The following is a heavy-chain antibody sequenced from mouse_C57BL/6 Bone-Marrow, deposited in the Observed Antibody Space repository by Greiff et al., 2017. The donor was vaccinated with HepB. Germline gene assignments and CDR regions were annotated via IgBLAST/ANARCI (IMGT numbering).Heavy chain of an antibody. V-gene: IGHV14-3*01. J-gene: IGHJ2*01. Sequence: LVESVAELVRPGASVKLSCTASGFNIKNTHMHWVKQRPEQGLEWIGRIDPANGNTKYAPKFQGKATITADTSSNTAYLQLSSLTSEDTAIYYCARSDPFDYWGQGTTLTVSS. CDR2: IDPANGNT. CDR3: ARSDPFDY. CDR1: GFNIKNTH.